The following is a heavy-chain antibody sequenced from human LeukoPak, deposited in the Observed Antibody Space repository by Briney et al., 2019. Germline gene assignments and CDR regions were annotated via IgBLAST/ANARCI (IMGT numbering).Heavy chain of an antibody. J-gene: IGHJ4*02. CDR3: AREVRGVIRRYFDY. CDR2: IRYDGSNK. V-gene: IGHV3-30*02. CDR1: GFTFSSYG. Sequence: GGSLRLSCAASGFTFSSYGMHWVRQAPGKGLEWVAFIRYDGSNKYYADSVKGRFTISRDNSKNTLYLQMNSLRAEDTAVYYCAREVRGVIRRYFDYWGQGTLVTVSS. D-gene: IGHD3-10*01.